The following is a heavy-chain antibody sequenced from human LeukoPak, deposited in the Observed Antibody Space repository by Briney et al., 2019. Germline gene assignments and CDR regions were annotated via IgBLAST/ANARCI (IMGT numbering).Heavy chain of an antibody. CDR3: AKDVPYYYDSSGIY. V-gene: IGHV3-23*01. CDR2: ISGSGGST. CDR1: VFTFSSYA. D-gene: IGHD3-22*01. Sequence: GGSLRLSCAASVFTFSSYAMSWVRQAPGKGLEWVSAISGSGGSTYYADSVKGRFTISRDNSKNTLYLQMNSLRAEDTAVYYCAKDVPYYYDSSGIYWGQGTLVTVSS. J-gene: IGHJ4*02.